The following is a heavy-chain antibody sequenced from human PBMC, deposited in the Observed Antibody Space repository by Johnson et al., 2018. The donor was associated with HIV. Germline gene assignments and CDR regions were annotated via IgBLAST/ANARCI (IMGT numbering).Heavy chain of an antibody. CDR3: AKSPGKDHGGNSGGFDI. J-gene: IGHJ3*02. V-gene: IGHV3-23*04. CDR1: GFTFSSYA. Sequence: MQLVESGGGFVQPGGSLRLSCAASGFTFSSYAMSWVRQAPGKGLEWVSGIGTAGYTYYADSLKGRFTISRDNSKNTLYLQTNSLRAEDTAVYYCAKSPGKDHGGNSGGFDIWGQGTMVTVSS. CDR2: IGTAGYT. D-gene: IGHD4/OR15-4a*01.